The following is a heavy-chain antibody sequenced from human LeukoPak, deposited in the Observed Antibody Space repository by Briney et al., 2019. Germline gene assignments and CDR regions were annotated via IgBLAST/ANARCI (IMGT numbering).Heavy chain of an antibody. V-gene: IGHV3-48*04. Sequence: GGSLRLSCTASGFTFSNYRMSWVRLAPGKGLEWVSYISHNSSIIYYVDSVKGRFTISRDNAKNTLLLQMNSLRAEDTAVYYCAGGSIAVAGTRNSLDYWGQGTLVTVSS. CDR1: GFTFSNYR. CDR2: ISHNSSII. CDR3: AGGSIAVAGTRNSLDY. D-gene: IGHD6-19*01. J-gene: IGHJ4*02.